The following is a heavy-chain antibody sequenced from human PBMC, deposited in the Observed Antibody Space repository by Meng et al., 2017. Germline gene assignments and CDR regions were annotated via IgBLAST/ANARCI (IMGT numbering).Heavy chain of an antibody. V-gene: IGHV1-8*01. D-gene: IGHD6-19*01. CDR3: ARGDEYSSGWYLYGYYYYGMDV. J-gene: IGHJ6*02. CDR2: MNPNSGNT. Sequence: ASVKVSCKASGYTFTSYDINWVRQATGQGLEWMGWMNPNSGNTGYAQKFQGRVTMTRNTSISTAYMELSSLRSEDTAVYYCARGDEYSSGWYLYGYYYYGMDVWGQETTVTVSS. CDR1: GYTFTSYD.